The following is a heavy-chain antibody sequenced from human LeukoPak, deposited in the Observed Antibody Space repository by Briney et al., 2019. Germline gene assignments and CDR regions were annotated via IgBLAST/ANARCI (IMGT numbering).Heavy chain of an antibody. V-gene: IGHV1-2*02. Sequence: ASVKLSCKTSGYTFTVHFMYWVRQAPGQGLEWMGWINPNTGGTNYAQKFQGRVTMTRDTSSSTAYMELTRLTSDDTAVYYCARGGVPGQQLDHWGPGTLVTVSS. CDR2: INPNTGGT. CDR1: GYTFTVHF. D-gene: IGHD6-13*01. CDR3: ARGGVPGQQLDH. J-gene: IGHJ4*02.